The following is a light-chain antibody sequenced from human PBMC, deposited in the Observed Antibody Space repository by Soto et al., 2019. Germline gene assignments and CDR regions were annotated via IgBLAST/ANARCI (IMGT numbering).Light chain of an antibody. CDR1: QSINRY. CDR3: QQTYSTPPFT. J-gene: IGKJ5*01. CDR2: AAS. V-gene: IGKV1-39*01. Sequence: DIQMTQSPSSLSASVGDGVTITCRASQSINRYLSWYQQKPGKAPKLLIYAASSLPTGVPLRFRGSGSGTDYTLTITSLQPEDFATYYCQQTYSTPPFTFGQGTRLEIK.